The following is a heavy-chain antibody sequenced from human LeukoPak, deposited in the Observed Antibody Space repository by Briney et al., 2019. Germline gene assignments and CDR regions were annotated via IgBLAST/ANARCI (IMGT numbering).Heavy chain of an antibody. V-gene: IGHV4-59*01. CDR1: GGSISSYY. CDR3: LGSGTVKGGDY. CDR2: IYYSGST. Sequence: SETLSLTCTVSGGSISSYYWSWIRQPPGKGLEWIGYIYYSGSTNYNPSLKSRVTISVDMSKNQFSLKLSSVTAADTAVYYCLGSGTVKGGDYWGQGTLVTVSS. D-gene: IGHD3-10*01. J-gene: IGHJ4*02.